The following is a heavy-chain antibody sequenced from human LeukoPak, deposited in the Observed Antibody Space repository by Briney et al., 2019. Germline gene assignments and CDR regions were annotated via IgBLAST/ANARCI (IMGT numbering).Heavy chain of an antibody. CDR2: VYHSGIT. J-gene: IGHJ4*02. CDR3: AREWQYQFDS. V-gene: IGHV4-39*07. Sequence: SETLSLTCTVSGGSVTNTNYYWAWIRQPPGEGLEWIGSVYHSGITYYTPSLKSRVSISVDTSKNQFSLKVTSVTAADTAVYYCAREWQYQFDSWGQGSLVTVSS. D-gene: IGHD4-11*01. CDR1: GGSVTNTNYY.